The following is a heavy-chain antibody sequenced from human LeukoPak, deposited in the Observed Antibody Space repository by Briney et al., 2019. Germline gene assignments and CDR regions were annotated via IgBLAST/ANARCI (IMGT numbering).Heavy chain of an antibody. V-gene: IGHV3-23*01. CDR1: GFTVSNIY. D-gene: IGHD3-10*01. J-gene: IGHJ4*02. CDR2: ISGSGGST. CDR3: AKDRWEETYYGSGSYWDY. Sequence: GGSLRLSCAASGFTVSNIYMSWVRQAPGKGLEWVSAISGSGGSTYYADSVKARFTISRDNSKNTLYLQMNSLRAEDTAVYYCAKDRWEETYYGSGSYWDYWGQGTLVTVSS.